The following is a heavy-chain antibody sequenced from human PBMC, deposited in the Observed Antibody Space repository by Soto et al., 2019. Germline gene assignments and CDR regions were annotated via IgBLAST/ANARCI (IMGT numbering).Heavy chain of an antibody. CDR1: GFTFSSYG. CDR3: ARDRGWATTGFDP. J-gene: IGHJ5*02. CDR2: IWYDGSNK. Sequence: GGSLRLSCAASGFTFSSYGMHWVRQAPGKGLEWVAVIWYDGSNKYYADSVKGRFTIFRDNSKNTLYLQMNSLRAEDTAVYYCARDRGWATTGFDPWGQGTLVTGSS. V-gene: IGHV3-33*01. D-gene: IGHD3-10*01.